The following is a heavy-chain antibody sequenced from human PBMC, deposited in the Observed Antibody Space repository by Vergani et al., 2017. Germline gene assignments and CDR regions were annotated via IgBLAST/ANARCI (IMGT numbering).Heavy chain of an antibody. V-gene: IGHV3-30*03. CDR1: GFSFRGHG. CDR2: IGYDGRIK. CDR3: ATAGAAYCRGASCYDFFEY. D-gene: IGHD2-15*01. Sequence: QVHLVESGGGVVQPGRSLTLSCVASGFSFRGHGMHWVRQAPGKGLEWVAFIGYDGRIKYNVDSVKGRFTISRDTSKKTLSLQMNRLRPEDTAVYYCATAGAAYCRGASCYDFFEYGGQGTLVTVAS. J-gene: IGHJ4*02.